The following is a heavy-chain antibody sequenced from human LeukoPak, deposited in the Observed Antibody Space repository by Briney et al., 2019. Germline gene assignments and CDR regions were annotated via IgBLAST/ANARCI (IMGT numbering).Heavy chain of an antibody. J-gene: IGHJ4*02. CDR3: ARVSGWYILDY. Sequence: GGSLRLSCAASGFTVSSNYMSWVRQAPGKGPEWVSVIYSGGSTYYADSVKGRFTISRDNSKNTLYLQMNSLRAEDTAVYYCARVSGWYILDYWGQGTLVTVSS. CDR2: IYSGGST. CDR1: GFTVSSNY. V-gene: IGHV3-53*01. D-gene: IGHD6-19*01.